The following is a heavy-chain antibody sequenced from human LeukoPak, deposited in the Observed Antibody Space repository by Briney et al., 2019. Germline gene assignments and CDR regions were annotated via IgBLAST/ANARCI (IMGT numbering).Heavy chain of an antibody. J-gene: IGHJ4*02. D-gene: IGHD5-24*01. Sequence: SETLSLTCAVYGGSFSGYYWSWIRQPPGKGLEWIGEINHSGSTNYNPSLKSRVTISVDTSKNQFSLKLSSVTAADTAVYYCARARRRDGYNYLTNFDYWGQGTLVTVSS. V-gene: IGHV4-34*01. CDR3: ARARRRDGYNYLTNFDY. CDR2: INHSGST. CDR1: GGSFSGYY.